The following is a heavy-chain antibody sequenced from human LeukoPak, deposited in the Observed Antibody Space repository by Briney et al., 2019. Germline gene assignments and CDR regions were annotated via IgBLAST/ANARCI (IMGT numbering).Heavy chain of an antibody. Sequence: SGTLSLTCAVSGGSISSSYWWSWVRQPPGKGLHWIGYVYYSGSTNYNPSLKSRVTISADTSKNQFSLRLSSVTAADTAVYYCARGLNNRKSGRRFDVFEIWGQGTMVTVSS. CDR1: GGSISSSYW. D-gene: IGHD1-14*01. J-gene: IGHJ3*02. CDR2: VYYSGST. CDR3: ARGLNNRKSGRRFDVFEI. V-gene: IGHV4-4*02.